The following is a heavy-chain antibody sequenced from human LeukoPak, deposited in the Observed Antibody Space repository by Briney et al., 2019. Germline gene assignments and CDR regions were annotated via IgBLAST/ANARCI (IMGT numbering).Heavy chain of an antibody. J-gene: IGHJ6*02. CDR3: ARGTDFWSGYYGNYYYYGMDV. D-gene: IGHD3-3*01. Sequence: ASVKVSCKASGYTFSHHGISWVRQAPGQGLEWMGWISCYNGDTMYAQNVQGRVTMTTDTSTRTAYMELRSLRSDDTAMYYCARGTDFWSGYYGNYYYYGMDVWGQGTTVTVSS. CDR1: GYTFSHHG. CDR2: ISCYNGDT. V-gene: IGHV1-18*01.